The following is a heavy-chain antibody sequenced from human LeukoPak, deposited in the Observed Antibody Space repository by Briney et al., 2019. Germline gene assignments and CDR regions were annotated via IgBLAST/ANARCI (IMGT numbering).Heavy chain of an antibody. CDR1: GGSISSYY. Sequence: SETLSLTCTVSGGSISSYYWSWIRQPPGKGLEWIGYIYYSGSTNYNPSLKSRVTISVDTSKNQFSLKLSPVTAADTAVYYCASSSGSYSLGFDYWGQGTLVTVSS. CDR2: IYYSGST. V-gene: IGHV4-59*08. CDR3: ASSSGSYSLGFDY. J-gene: IGHJ4*02. D-gene: IGHD1-26*01.